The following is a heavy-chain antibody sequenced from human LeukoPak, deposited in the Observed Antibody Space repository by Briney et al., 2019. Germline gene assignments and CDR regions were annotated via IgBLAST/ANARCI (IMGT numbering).Heavy chain of an antibody. CDR2: IWYDGSNK. CDR1: GFTFSSYG. V-gene: IGHV3-33*06. J-gene: IGHJ4*02. Sequence: GGSLRLSCAASGFTFSSYGMHWVRQAPGKGLEWVAVIWYDGSNKYYADSVKGRFTISRDNSKNTLYLQMNSLRAEDTAVYYCAKDSCSGGSCYSYFDYWGQGTLVTVSS. D-gene: IGHD2-15*01. CDR3: AKDSCSGGSCYSYFDY.